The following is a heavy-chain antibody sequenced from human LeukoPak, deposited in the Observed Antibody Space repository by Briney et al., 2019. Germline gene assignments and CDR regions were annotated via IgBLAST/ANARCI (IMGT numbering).Heavy chain of an antibody. CDR2: ISPKSGDT. CDR3: ARDGSRTWYIY. Sequence: ASVKVSCKASGYTFINYRITWLRQAPGQGLEWMGWISPKSGDTSYAQRFQGRVTMTTDTSTNTAYMDLRSLTSDDTAVYYCARDGSRTWYIYWGQGTLVIVSP. D-gene: IGHD2-2*01. J-gene: IGHJ4*02. CDR1: GYTFINYR. V-gene: IGHV1-18*01.